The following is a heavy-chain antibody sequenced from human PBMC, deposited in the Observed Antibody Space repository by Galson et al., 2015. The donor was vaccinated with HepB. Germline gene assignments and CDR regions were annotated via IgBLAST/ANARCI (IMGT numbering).Heavy chain of an antibody. CDR3: ATERYCSGGSCYGPPYFQH. V-gene: IGHV1-24*01. CDR1: GYTFTSYG. J-gene: IGHJ1*01. D-gene: IGHD2-15*01. Sequence: SVKVSCKASGYTFTSYGISWVRQAPGQGLEWMGGFDPEDGETIYAQKFQGRVTMTEDTSTDTAYMELSSLRSEDTAVYYCATERYCSGGSCYGPPYFQHWGQGTLVTVSS. CDR2: FDPEDGET.